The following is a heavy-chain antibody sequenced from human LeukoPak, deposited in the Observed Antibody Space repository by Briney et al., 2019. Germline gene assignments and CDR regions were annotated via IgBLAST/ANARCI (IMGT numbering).Heavy chain of an antibody. D-gene: IGHD2-2*01. J-gene: IGHJ3*02. V-gene: IGHV4-4*07. CDR3: ARIYCSSTSCYLDAFDI. CDR2: IYTSGST. Sequence: SETLSLTCTVSGGSISSYYWSWIRQPAGKGLEWIGRIYTSGSTNYNPSLKSRVTMSVDTSKNQFSLKLSSVTAADTAVYYCARIYCSSTSCYLDAFDIWGQGTMVTVSS. CDR1: GGSISSYY.